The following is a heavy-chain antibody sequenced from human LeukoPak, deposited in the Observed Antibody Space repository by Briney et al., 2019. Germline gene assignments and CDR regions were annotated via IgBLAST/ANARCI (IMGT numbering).Heavy chain of an antibody. V-gene: IGHV1-46*01. CDR1: GYTFTSYY. D-gene: IGHD2-2*01. CDR2: INPSGGST. CDR3: AAGYCSSTSCYDFDY. Sequence: GASEKVSCKASGYTFTSYYMHWVRQAPGQGLEWMGIINPSGGSTSYAQKFQGRVTMTRDMSTSTVYMELSSLRSEDTAVYYCAAGYCSSTSCYDFDYWGQGTLVTVSS. J-gene: IGHJ4*02.